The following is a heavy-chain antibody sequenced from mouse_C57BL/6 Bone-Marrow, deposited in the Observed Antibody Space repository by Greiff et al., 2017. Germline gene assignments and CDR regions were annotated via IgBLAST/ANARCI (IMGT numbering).Heavy chain of an antibody. V-gene: IGHV1-74*01. CDR1: GYTFTSYW. CDR2: LHPSDSDT. J-gene: IGHJ3*01. CDR3: TIWGAALAWFAY. Sequence: QVQLQQPGAELVKPGASVKVSCKASGYTFTSYWMHWVKQRPGQGLEWIGRLHPSDSDTNYNQKFKGKATLTVDKSSSTAYMQLSSLTSDDSAVYCCTIWGAALAWFAYWGQGALVTVSA. D-gene: IGHD6-1*01.